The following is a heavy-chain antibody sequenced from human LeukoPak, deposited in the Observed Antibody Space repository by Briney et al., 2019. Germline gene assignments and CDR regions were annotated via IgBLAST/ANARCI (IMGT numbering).Heavy chain of an antibody. J-gene: IGHJ4*02. CDR2: INPSAGST. CDR3: AAHGASGFVENFWRGPLDF. D-gene: IGHD3-3*01. V-gene: IGHV1-46*01. CDR1: GYSFTSHY. Sequence: ASVKVSCRASGYSFTSHYMHWVRQAPGQGLERMGIINPSAGSTSYPQKFQGRVTMTRDTSTSTVYMELSSLRSEDTAVYYCAAHGASGFVENFWRGPLDFWGQGTLVTVSS.